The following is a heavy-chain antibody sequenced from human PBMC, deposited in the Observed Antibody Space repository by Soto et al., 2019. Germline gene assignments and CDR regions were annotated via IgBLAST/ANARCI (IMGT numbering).Heavy chain of an antibody. CDR1: GGSFSGYY. V-gene: IGHV4-34*01. CDR3: ARWSGIVAASIDAFDI. Sequence: SETLSLTCAVYGGSFSGYYWSWIRQPPGKGLEWIGEINHSGSTNYNPSLKSRVTISVDTSKNQFSLKLSSVTAADTTVYYCARWSGIVAASIDAFDIWGQGTMVTVSS. J-gene: IGHJ3*02. CDR2: INHSGST. D-gene: IGHD2-15*01.